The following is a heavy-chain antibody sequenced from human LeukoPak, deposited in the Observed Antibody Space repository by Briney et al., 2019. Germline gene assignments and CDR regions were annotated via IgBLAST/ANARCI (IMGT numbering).Heavy chain of an antibody. CDR2: ISYDGSNK. D-gene: IGHD6-25*01. CDR1: GFTFSSYA. J-gene: IGHJ4*02. Sequence: GRSLRLSCAASGFTFSSYAMHWVRQAPGKGLEWVAVISYDGSNKYYADSVKGRFTISRDNSKNTLYLQMNSLRAEDTAVCYCARLSSVDNNHYYHHLKRRVDYWGQGTLVTVSS. CDR3: ARLSSVDNNHYYHHLKRRVDY. V-gene: IGHV3-30-3*01.